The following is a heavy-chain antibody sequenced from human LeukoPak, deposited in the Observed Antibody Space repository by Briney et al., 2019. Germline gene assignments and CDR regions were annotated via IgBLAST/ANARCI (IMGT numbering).Heavy chain of an antibody. V-gene: IGHV3-66*04. D-gene: IGHD6-19*01. CDR2: AYSDGNT. J-gene: IGHJ6*02. CDR3: ARLFGSGWPGYFYYAMDV. CDR1: GFTVNSTY. Sequence: PGGSLRLSCAASGFTVNSTYISWVRQAPGKGLEWVSVAYSDGNTYYAGSVKGRFTISRDNSKNTLFLQMNSLRAEDTAVYYCARLFGSGWPGYFYYAMDVWGQGTTVAVSS.